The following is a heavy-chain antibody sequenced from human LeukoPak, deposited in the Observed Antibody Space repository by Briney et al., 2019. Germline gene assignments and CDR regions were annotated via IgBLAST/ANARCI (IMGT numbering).Heavy chain of an antibody. V-gene: IGHV4-39*07. J-gene: IGHJ3*02. CDR1: GGSISSSSYY. CDR3: ARATIATILIDI. CDR2: IYYSGST. Sequence: PSETLSLTCTVSGGSISSSSYYWGWIRQPPGKGLEWIGSIYYSGSTYYNPSLKSRVTISVDTSKNQFSLKLSSVTAADTAVYYCARATIATILIDIWGQGTMVTVSS. D-gene: IGHD5-24*01.